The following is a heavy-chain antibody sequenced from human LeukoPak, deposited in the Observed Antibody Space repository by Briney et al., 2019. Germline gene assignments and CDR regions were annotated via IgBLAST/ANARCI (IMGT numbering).Heavy chain of an antibody. Sequence: SETLSLTCTVSGGSISSSSYYWGWIRQPPGKGLEWIGSIYYSGSTYYNPSLKSRVTISVDTSKNQFSLKLSSVTAADTAVYYCARAYYYYDSSGYIHSYFDYWGQGTLVTVSS. CDR3: ARAYYYYDSSGYIHSYFDY. CDR2: IYYSGST. V-gene: IGHV4-39*01. J-gene: IGHJ4*02. D-gene: IGHD3-22*01. CDR1: GGSISSSSYY.